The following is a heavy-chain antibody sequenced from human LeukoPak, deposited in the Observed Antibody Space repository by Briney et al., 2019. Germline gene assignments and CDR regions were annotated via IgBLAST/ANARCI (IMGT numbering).Heavy chain of an antibody. CDR3: ARDGRSGWYADY. Sequence: GGSLRLSCAASGFTFDDFGMSWVRQAPGKGLEWVSGINWNGGSTGYADSLKGRFTISRDNAKNSLYLQMNSLRAEDTAFYYCARDGRSGWYADYWGQGTLVTVSS. CDR2: INWNGGST. J-gene: IGHJ4*02. CDR1: GFTFDDFG. V-gene: IGHV3-20*04. D-gene: IGHD6-19*01.